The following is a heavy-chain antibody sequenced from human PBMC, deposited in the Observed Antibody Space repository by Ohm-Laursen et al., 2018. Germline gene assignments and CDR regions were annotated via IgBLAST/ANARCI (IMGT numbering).Heavy chain of an antibody. J-gene: IGHJ5*02. CDR3: ARDAYCSGGSCLNWFDP. V-gene: IGHV1-46*01. D-gene: IGHD2-15*01. CDR1: GYTFTSYY. CDR2: INPSGGST. Sequence: SVKVSCKASGYTFTSYYMHWVRQAPGQGLEWMGIINPSGGSTSYAQKFQGRVTMTRDTSTSTVYMELSSLRSEDTAVYYCARDAYCSGGSCLNWFDPWGQGTLVTVSS.